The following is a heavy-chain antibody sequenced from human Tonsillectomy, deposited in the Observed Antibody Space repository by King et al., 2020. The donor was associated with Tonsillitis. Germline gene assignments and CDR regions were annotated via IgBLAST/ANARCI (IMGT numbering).Heavy chain of an antibody. CDR2: IRHDGTQK. D-gene: IGHD3-10*01. CDR1: GFIFRNYW. J-gene: IGHJ3*02. V-gene: IGHV3-7*03. Sequence: VQLVESGGALVQPGGSLRLSCAASGFIFRNYWMTWVRQAPGKGLEWVANIRHDGTQKNFVDSVKGRFTISRDNAKNSLHLEMISLRAEDTAGYYFGRDLNFCASGICYDAFDIWGQGTKVTVSS. CDR3: GRDLNFCASGICYDAFDI.